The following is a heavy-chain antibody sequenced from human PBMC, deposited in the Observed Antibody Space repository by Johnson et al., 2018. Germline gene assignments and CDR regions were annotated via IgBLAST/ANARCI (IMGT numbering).Heavy chain of an antibody. J-gene: IGHJ1*01. CDR2: ISWNSGSI. CDR1: GFTFDDYA. D-gene: IGHD3-22*01. V-gene: IGHV3-9*01. CDR3: AKDTGYYDSSGYYGYFQH. Sequence: VQLVESGGGLVQPGRSLRLSCAASGFTFDDYAMHWVRQAPGKGLEWVSGISWNSGSIGYADSVKGRFTISRDNAKNSLYLQMNSLRAEDTALYYGAKDTGYYDSSGYYGYFQHWGQGTLVTVSS.